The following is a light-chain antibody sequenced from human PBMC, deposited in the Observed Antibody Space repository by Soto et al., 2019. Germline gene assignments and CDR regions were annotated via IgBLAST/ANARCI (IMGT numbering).Light chain of an antibody. CDR3: QQYNNWPLT. CDR1: QSVSSN. J-gene: IGKJ4*01. CDR2: GAS. V-gene: IGKV3D-15*01. Sequence: EIVMTQSTATLSVSPGERATLSCRASQSVSSNLAWYQQKPGQAPRLLIYGASTRATGIPARFSGSGSGTEFTLTISSLQSEDFAVYDCQQYNNWPLTFGGGTKVEIK.